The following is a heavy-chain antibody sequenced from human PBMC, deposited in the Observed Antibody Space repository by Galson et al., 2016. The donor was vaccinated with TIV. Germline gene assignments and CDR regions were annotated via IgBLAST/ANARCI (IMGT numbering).Heavy chain of an antibody. CDR2: ISAGATNK. Sequence: SLRLSCAATGFRFYEFEMSWVRQAPGKGLEWVSAISAGATNKYYADSVKGRFTVSRDNSDNTLFLHMDRLKVEDTAMCYCAKDRGSYEAFDYWGQGVLVTVSS. J-gene: IGHJ4*02. D-gene: IGHD5-12*01. CDR1: GFRFYEFE. V-gene: IGHV3-23*01. CDR3: AKDRGSYEAFDY.